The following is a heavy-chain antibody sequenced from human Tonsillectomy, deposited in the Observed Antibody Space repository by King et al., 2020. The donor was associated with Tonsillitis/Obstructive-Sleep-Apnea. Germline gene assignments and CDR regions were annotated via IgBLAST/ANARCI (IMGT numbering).Heavy chain of an antibody. Sequence: QLVQSGAEVKKPGASVKVSCKASGYTFTSYGISWVRQAPGQGLEWMGWISAYNGNTNYAQKLQGRVTMTTDTSTSTAYMELRSLRSDDTAVYYCARETTYYVSSGYSDDAFDIWGQGTMVTVSS. CDR3: ARETTYYVSSGYSDDAFDI. D-gene: IGHD3-22*01. J-gene: IGHJ3*02. V-gene: IGHV1-18*01. CDR2: ISAYNGNT. CDR1: GYTFTSYG.